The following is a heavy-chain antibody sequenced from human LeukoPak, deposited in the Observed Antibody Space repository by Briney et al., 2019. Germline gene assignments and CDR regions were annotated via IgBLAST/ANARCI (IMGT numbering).Heavy chain of an antibody. CDR2: ISWNSGSI. D-gene: IGHD6-13*01. V-gene: IGHV3-9*01. CDR1: GFTFDDYA. CDR3: ARVGAYGYSSSWFIRSDWFDP. Sequence: GRSLRLSCAASGFTFDDYAMHWVRQAPGKGLEWVSGISWNSGSIGYADSVKGRFTISRDNAKNSLYLQMNSLRAEDTAVYYCARVGAYGYSSSWFIRSDWFDPWGQGTLVTVSS. J-gene: IGHJ5*02.